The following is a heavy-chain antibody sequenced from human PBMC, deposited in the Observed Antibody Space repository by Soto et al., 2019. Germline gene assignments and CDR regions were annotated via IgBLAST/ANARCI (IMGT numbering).Heavy chain of an antibody. CDR2: IYWDEDK. V-gene: IGHV2-5*02. CDR3: AHRRAARGALTPDAFDM. Sequence: QITLKESGPTLVKPTQTLTLTCTFSGFSLITGGVGVGWIRQPPGKALEWLALIYWDEDKRYSPSLKSRLSITKGPSENQVVLTMTNMDLVDTATYYCAHRRAARGALTPDAFDMWGQGTMVTVSS. J-gene: IGHJ3*02. D-gene: IGHD3-10*01. CDR1: GFSLITGGVG.